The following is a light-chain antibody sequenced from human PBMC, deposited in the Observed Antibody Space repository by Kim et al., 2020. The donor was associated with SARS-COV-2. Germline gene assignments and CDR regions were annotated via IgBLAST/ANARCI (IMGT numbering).Light chain of an antibody. CDR2: GKN. Sequence: SSELTQDPAVSVALGQTVRITCQGDSLRSYYATWYQQKPGQAPIVVIYGKNNRPSGIPDGFSGSSSGDTASLTITGTQAGDEADYYCNSRGSNDNVLFGGGTQLTVL. J-gene: IGLJ2*01. CDR1: SLRSYY. CDR3: NSRGSNDNVL. V-gene: IGLV3-19*01.